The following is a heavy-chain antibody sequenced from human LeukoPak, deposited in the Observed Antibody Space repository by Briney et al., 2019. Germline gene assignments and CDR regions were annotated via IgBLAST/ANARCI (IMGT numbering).Heavy chain of an antibody. Sequence: SETLPLTCTVSGGSISSYYWSWIRQPPGKGLEWIGYILYSGTTNSNPSLKSRVTISVDTSKNQISLKLSSVTAADTAVYYCARMGGYSGYATHWGQGTLVTVSS. J-gene: IGHJ4*02. CDR2: ILYSGTT. D-gene: IGHD5-12*01. CDR1: GGSISSYY. V-gene: IGHV4-59*08. CDR3: ARMGGYSGYATH.